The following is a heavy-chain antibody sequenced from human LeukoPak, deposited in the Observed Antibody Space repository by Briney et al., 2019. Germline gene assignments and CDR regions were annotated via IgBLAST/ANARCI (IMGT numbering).Heavy chain of an antibody. CDR1: GGSISSYY. CDR3: ARQIGGSYFDY. V-gene: IGHV4-59*08. D-gene: IGHD2-21*01. CDR2: ISYSGST. J-gene: IGHJ4*02. Sequence: PSETLSLTCTVSGGSISSYYWSWIRQPPGKGLEWIACISYSGSTKYNPSLKSRVTISVDTSKNQLSLKLSSVTAADTAVYYCARQIGGSYFDYWGQGTLVTVSS.